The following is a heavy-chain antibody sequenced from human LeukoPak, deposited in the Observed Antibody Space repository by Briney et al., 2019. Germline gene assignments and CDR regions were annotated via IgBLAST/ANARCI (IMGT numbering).Heavy chain of an antibody. D-gene: IGHD3-10*01. CDR3: ARQGSYPYYYYYMDV. J-gene: IGHJ6*03. Sequence: TGGSLRLSCAASGFTFSSYAMSWVRQAPGKGLEWVSAISGSGGSTYYADSVKGRFTISRDNSKNTLYVQMNSLRAEDTAVYYCARQGSYPYYYYYMDVWGKGTTVTVSS. CDR2: ISGSGGST. V-gene: IGHV3-23*01. CDR1: GFTFSSYA.